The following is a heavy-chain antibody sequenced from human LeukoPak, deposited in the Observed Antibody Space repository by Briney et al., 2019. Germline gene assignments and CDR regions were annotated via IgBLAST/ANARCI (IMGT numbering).Heavy chain of an antibody. Sequence: PGGPLRLSRAASGFTFDDYGMSWVRQAPGKGLEWVSGINWNGGSTGYADSVKGRFTISRDNAKNSLYLQMNSLRAEDTALYYCARSPRGFLEWFWKWGQGTLVTVSS. CDR1: GFTFDDYG. J-gene: IGHJ4*02. V-gene: IGHV3-20*04. D-gene: IGHD3-3*01. CDR2: INWNGGST. CDR3: ARSPRGFLEWFWK.